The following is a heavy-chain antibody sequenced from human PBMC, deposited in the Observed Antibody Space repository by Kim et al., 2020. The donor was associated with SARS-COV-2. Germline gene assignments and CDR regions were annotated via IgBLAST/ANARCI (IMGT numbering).Heavy chain of an antibody. V-gene: IGHV3-53*04. CDR2: IYSGGST. CDR1: GFTVSSNY. Sequence: GGSLRLSCAASGFTVSSNYMSWVRQAPGKGLEWVSVIYSGGSTYYADSVKGRFTISRHNSKNTLYLQMNSLIAEDTAVYYCARRIAVAGTWWFAFDIWGQGTMVTVSS. D-gene: IGHD6-19*01. CDR3: ARRIAVAGTWWFAFDI. J-gene: IGHJ3*02.